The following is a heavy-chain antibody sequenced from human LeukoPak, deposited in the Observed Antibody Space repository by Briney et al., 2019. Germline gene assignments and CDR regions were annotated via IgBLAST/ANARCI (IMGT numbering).Heavy chain of an antibody. Sequence: SETLSLTCTVSGGSISSYYWNWIRQPPGKGLEWIGYIYYSGSTNYNPSLKSRVTISIDTSKSQFSLKLSSVTAADTAVYFCARSKRDYYYGSGSYSPPNYYYYYMDVWGKGTTVTVSS. CDR3: ARSKRDYYYGSGSYSPPNYYYYYMDV. CDR2: IYYSGST. V-gene: IGHV4-59*01. D-gene: IGHD3-10*01. J-gene: IGHJ6*03. CDR1: GGSISSYY.